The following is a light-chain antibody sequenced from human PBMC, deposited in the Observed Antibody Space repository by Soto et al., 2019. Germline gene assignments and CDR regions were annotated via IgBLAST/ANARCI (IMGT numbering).Light chain of an antibody. J-gene: IGLJ3*02. CDR3: QTWGTGIPV. CDR1: RGHSNYA. CDR2: VNSDGSH. Sequence: QPVLTQSPSASASLGASVNLTCTLSRGHSNYAIAWHQQQPEKGPRHFMNVNSDGSHTRGDGIPDRFSGSSSGAERYLTISSLQSEDEAAYYCQTWGTGIPVFGGGTKLTVL. V-gene: IGLV4-69*02.